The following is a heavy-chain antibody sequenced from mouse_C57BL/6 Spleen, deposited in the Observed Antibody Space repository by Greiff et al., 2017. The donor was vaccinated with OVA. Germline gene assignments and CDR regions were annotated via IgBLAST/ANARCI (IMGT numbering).Heavy chain of an antibody. D-gene: IGHD2-2*01. CDR2: INPSNGGT. Sequence: VQLQQPGTELVKPGASVKLSCKASGYTFTSYWMHWVKQRPGQGLEWIGNINPSNGGTNYNEKFKSKATLTVDKSSSTAYMQLSSLTSEDSAVYYCARGMVTTAPWFAYWGQGTLVTVSA. V-gene: IGHV1-53*01. CDR3: ARGMVTTAPWFAY. J-gene: IGHJ3*01. CDR1: GYTFTSYW.